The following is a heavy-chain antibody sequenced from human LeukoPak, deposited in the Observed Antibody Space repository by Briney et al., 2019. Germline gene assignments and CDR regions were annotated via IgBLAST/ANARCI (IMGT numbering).Heavy chain of an antibody. D-gene: IGHD6-13*01. CDR3: TRGAKAAAGLCDY. Sequence: PGGSPRLSCTASGFTFGDYAMSWVRQAPGKGLEWVGFIRSNNYGGTTEYAASVKGRFTISRDDSDSIAYLQMNSLKTEDTAVYYCTRGAKAAAGLCDYWGQGTLVTVSS. V-gene: IGHV3-49*04. CDR2: IRSNNYGGTT. CDR1: GFTFGDYA. J-gene: IGHJ4*02.